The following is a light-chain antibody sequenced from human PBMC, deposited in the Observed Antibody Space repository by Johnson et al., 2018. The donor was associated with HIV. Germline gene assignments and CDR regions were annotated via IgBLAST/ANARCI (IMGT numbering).Light chain of an antibody. CDR3: GTWDSSLSAPRV. CDR2: DNN. Sequence: LTQPPSVSAAPGQKVTISCSGSSSNIGYNSVSWYLQLPGTAPKLLIYDNNKRPSGIPDRFSGSKSGTSATLDITGLQTGDEADYYCGTWDSSLSAPRVFGTGTKVTVL. J-gene: IGLJ1*01. V-gene: IGLV1-51*01. CDR1: SSNIGYNS.